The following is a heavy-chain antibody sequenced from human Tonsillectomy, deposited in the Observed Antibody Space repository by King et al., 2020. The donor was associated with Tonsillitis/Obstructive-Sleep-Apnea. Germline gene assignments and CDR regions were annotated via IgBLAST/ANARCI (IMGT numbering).Heavy chain of an antibody. Sequence: HVQLVESGGGVVQPGRSLRLSCAASGFTFSSYGMHWVRQAPGKGLEWVAVIWYDESNKYYADSVKGRFTISRDNSKNTLYLQMNSLRAEDTAVYYCARWGTVDWGHYWVQGTLVTVSS. J-gene: IGHJ4*02. CDR2: IWYDESNK. V-gene: IGHV3-33*01. CDR3: ARWGTVDWGHY. D-gene: IGHD3/OR15-3a*01. CDR1: GFTFSSYG.